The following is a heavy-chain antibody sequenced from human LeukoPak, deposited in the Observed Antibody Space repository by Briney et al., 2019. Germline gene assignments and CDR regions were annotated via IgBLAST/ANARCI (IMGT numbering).Heavy chain of an antibody. V-gene: IGHV1-46*01. D-gene: IGHD3-10*01. CDR2: ISPSGGST. CDR1: GYTFTSNY. CDR3: ARGYSRRITMVRGVNPTDY. J-gene: IGHJ4*02. Sequence: ASVKVSCKAFGYTFTSNYMHWVRQAPGQGPEWMGVISPSGGSTTYAQKFQGRVTLTRDMSTSTDYLELSSLRSEDTAVYYCARGYSRRITMVRGVNPTDYWGQGTLVTVSS.